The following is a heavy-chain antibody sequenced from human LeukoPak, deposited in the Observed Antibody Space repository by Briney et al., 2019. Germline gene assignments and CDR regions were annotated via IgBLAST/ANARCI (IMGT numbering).Heavy chain of an antibody. CDR2: IKQDGSEK. CDR3: TREHDSSVYYSSY. J-gene: IGHJ4*02. CDR1: GFPLWRYW. V-gene: IGHV3-7*01. D-gene: IGHD3-22*01. Sequence: GGSLRLSCSASGFPLWRYWMIWLREAPGKGLEWVVNIKQDGSEKHYVDSVKGRFTISRDNAKNPLYLQINSLSAEDTAVYYFTREHDSSVYYSSYWGQGTLVTVSS.